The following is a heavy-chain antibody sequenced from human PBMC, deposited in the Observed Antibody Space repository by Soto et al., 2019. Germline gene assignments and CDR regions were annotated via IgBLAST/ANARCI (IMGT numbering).Heavy chain of an antibody. CDR3: ARGHTTVSTGY. J-gene: IGHJ4*02. CDR2: IFRDGSTA. D-gene: IGHD4-17*01. V-gene: IGHV3-11*01. CDR1: GFTFSDYY. Sequence: QVQLVESGGGVVKPGGSLRPSCAASGFTFSDYYMSWIRQAPGKGLEWVSYIFRDGSTAYYADSVKGRFTISRDNAKNSLYLQMNSLRAEDTAVYYCARGHTTVSTGYWGQGTLVTVSS.